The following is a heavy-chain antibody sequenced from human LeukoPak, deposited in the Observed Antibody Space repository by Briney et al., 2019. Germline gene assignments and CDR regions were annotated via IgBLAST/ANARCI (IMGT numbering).Heavy chain of an antibody. V-gene: IGHV4-34*01. D-gene: IGHD4-17*01. Sequence: SETLFLTCTVSGGSISSYYWSWVRQPAGKGVEWIGEINHSGSSNYNPSLNTRVTISVDTSKNQFSLKLSSVTAADTAVYYCAYSTTPEDYWGQGTLVTVSS. CDR2: INHSGSS. J-gene: IGHJ4*02. CDR3: AYSTTPEDY. CDR1: GGSISSYY.